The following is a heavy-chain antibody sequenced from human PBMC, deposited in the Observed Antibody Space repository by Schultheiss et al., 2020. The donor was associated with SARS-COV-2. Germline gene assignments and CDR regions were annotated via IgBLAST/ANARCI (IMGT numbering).Heavy chain of an antibody. J-gene: IGHJ4*02. D-gene: IGHD1-26*01. Sequence: GGSLRLSCAASGFTFDDYAMHWVRQAPGKGLEWVSGISWNSGSIGYADSVKGRFTISRDNSKNTLYLQMNSLRAEDTAVYYCASSRGSYGKVDYWGQGTLVTVSS. CDR1: GFTFDDYA. CDR2: ISWNSGSI. V-gene: IGHV3-9*01. CDR3: ASSRGSYGKVDY.